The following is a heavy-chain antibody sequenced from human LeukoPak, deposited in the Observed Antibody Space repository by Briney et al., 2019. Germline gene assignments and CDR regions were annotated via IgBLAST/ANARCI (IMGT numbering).Heavy chain of an antibody. CDR1: GYTFTSYD. Sequence: ASVKVSCKASGYTFTSYDINWVRQATGQGLEWMGWMNPNSGNTGYAQKFQGRVTMTRNTSISTAYMELSSLRPEDTAVYYCARGNGVFQSLGELSPSFDYWGQGTLVTVSS. CDR3: ARGNGVFQSLGELSPSFDY. D-gene: IGHD3-16*02. J-gene: IGHJ4*02. CDR2: MNPNSGNT. V-gene: IGHV1-8*01.